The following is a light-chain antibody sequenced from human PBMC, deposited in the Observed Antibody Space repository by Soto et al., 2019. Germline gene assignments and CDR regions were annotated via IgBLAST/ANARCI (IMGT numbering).Light chain of an antibody. J-gene: IGLJ2*01. V-gene: IGLV2-14*01. CDR1: SSDIGGYNY. CDR3: SSYTSSHPYVV. CDR2: EVS. Sequence: QSALTQPASVSGSPGQSITISCTGTSSDIGGYNYVSWYQQHPGKAPKLMIYEVSNRPSGVSNRFSGSNSGNTASLTISGLQPEYEPHYYSSSYTSSHPYVVFGGGTKLTVL.